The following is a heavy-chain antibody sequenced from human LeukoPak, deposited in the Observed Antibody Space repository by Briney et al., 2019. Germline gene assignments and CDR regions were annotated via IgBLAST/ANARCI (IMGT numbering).Heavy chain of an antibody. Sequence: SETLSLTCTVSGGSITSSSYYWGWIRQPPGKGLEWIGSIHYSGSTYYNPSLQSRVTISVDTSKNQFSLRLSSVTAADTAVYYCARGPLYLGVVPARGTFDIWGQGTMVTVSS. CDR2: IHYSGST. J-gene: IGHJ3*02. V-gene: IGHV4-39*07. D-gene: IGHD2-2*01. CDR1: GGSITSSSYY. CDR3: ARGPLYLGVVPARGTFDI.